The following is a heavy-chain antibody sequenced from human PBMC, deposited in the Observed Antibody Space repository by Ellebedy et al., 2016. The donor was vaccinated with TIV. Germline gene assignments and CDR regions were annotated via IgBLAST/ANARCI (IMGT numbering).Heavy chain of an antibody. CDR3: VRGLIAVPGLDY. J-gene: IGHJ4*02. CDR1: GFTFSRYW. D-gene: IGHD6-19*01. V-gene: IGHV3-7*01. Sequence: GESLKISCAASGFTFSRYWMSWVRQAPGKGLEWVANIKQDGSEKSYVDAVKGRFTISRDNAQNSLYLHMNSLRAEDTAVYYCVRGLIAVPGLDYWGQGTLVTVSS. CDR2: IKQDGSEK.